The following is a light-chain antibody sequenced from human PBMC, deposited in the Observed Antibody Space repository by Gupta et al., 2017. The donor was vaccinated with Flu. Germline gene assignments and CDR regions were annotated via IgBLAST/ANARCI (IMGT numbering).Light chain of an antibody. Sequence: SYDLTQPLSVSVALGQTAKITCAENNIGTKNVHWYQQKAGQAPLLVIYRDSRRPPGIPERFSASNSGNTATLTLSGAQAGDEDEYYCQVWDSSTAVFGGGTKLTVL. CDR2: RDS. CDR1: NIGTKN. V-gene: IGLV3-9*01. CDR3: QVWDSSTAV. J-gene: IGLJ2*01.